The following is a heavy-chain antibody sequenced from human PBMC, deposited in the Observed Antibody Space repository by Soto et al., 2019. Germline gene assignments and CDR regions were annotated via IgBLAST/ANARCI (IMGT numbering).Heavy chain of an antibody. Sequence: EVQLVESGGGLVKPGGSLRLSCAASGFTFSSYSMNCVRQAPGKGLEWVSSITSGSGYIYYADSVKGRFSISRDNAKNSLYLQMHSLRAEDTAVYFCTRDSCVTIGCSPSLDYWGQGTLVTVSS. CDR3: TRDSCVTIGCSPSLDY. V-gene: IGHV3-21*02. J-gene: IGHJ4*02. CDR1: GFTFSSYS. D-gene: IGHD3-10*01. CDR2: ITSGSGYI.